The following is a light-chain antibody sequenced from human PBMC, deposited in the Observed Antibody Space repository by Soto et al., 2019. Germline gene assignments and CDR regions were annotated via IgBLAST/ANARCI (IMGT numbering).Light chain of an antibody. CDR1: QSVSSSY. V-gene: IGKV3-20*01. CDR2: GAS. J-gene: IGKJ5*01. Sequence: EIVLTQSPGTLSLSPGKRATLSCRASQSVSSSYLAWYQQKPGQAPRLLIYGASSRATGIPDRFSGSGSGTDFTLNISRLEPEDFAVYYCQQYGSSPPVTFGQGTRLEIK. CDR3: QQYGSSPPVT.